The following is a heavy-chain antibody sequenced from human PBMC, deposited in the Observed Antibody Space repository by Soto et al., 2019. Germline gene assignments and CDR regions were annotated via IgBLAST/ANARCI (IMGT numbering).Heavy chain of an antibody. CDR1: GGTFSSYA. J-gene: IGHJ5*02. V-gene: IGHV1-69*01. D-gene: IGHD3-10*01. Sequence: QVQLVQSGAEVKKPGSSVKVSCKASGGTFSSYAIGWVRQAPGQGLEWMGGIIPIFGTANYAQKFQGRVTITADESTSTAYMELSSLRSEDTAVYYCARALTYGSGSYLWWFDPWGQGTLVTVSS. CDR2: IIPIFGTA. CDR3: ARALTYGSGSYLWWFDP.